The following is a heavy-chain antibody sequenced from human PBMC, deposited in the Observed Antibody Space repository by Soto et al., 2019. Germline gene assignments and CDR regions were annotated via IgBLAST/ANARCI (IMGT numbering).Heavy chain of an antibody. CDR2: IYYSGST. CDR1: GGSVSSGSYY. J-gene: IGHJ4*02. Sequence: PSETLSLTCTVSGGSVSSGSYYWSWIRQPPGKGLEWIGYIYYSGSTNYNPSLKSRVTISVDTSKNQFSLKLSSVTAADTAVYYCARDSTNYDFWSGYYNAYFDYWGQGTLVTVS. CDR3: ARDSTNYDFWSGYYNAYFDY. V-gene: IGHV4-61*01. D-gene: IGHD3-3*01.